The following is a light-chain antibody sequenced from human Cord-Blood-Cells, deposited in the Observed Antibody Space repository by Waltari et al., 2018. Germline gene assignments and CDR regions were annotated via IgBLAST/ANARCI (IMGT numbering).Light chain of an antibody. CDR3: SSYTSSSTG. V-gene: IGLV2-14*01. J-gene: IGLJ1*01. CDR2: EVS. Sequence: QSALTQPASVSGSPGQSITISCTGTSSDVGGYNYVSWYQQHPGKAPKLMIYEVSNRPSGVSNRFSGSNSGNTASLTISGLQAEDEADYYCSSYTSSSTGFGTGTKVTVL. CDR1: SSDVGGYNY.